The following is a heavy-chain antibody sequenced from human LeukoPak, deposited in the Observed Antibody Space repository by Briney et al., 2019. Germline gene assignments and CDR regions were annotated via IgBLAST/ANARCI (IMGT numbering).Heavy chain of an antibody. D-gene: IGHD2-21*01. J-gene: IGHJ6*02. CDR1: GGSISSYY. CDR3: ARRDIPDYYGMDV. V-gene: IGHV4-59*08. CDR2: IYYSGST. Sequence: SETLSLTCTVSGGSISSYYWSWIRQPPGKGLEWIGYIYYSGSTNYNPSLKSRVTISVDTSKNQSSLKLSSVTAADTAVYYCARRDIPDYYGMDVWGQGTTVTVSS.